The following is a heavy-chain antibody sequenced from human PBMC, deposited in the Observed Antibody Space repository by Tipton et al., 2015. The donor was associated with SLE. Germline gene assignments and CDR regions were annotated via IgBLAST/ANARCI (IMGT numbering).Heavy chain of an antibody. CDR1: GFTFSNAW. V-gene: IGHV3-15*01. Sequence: SLRLSCAASGFTFSNAWMSWVRQAPGKGLEWVGRIKSKTDGGTTDYAAPVKGRFTISRDNSKNTLYLQMNSLRAEDTAVYYCAKERYYYDSSGYSDYFDYWGQGTLVTVSS. J-gene: IGHJ4*02. CDR2: IKSKTDGGTT. CDR3: AKERYYYDSSGYSDYFDY. D-gene: IGHD3-22*01.